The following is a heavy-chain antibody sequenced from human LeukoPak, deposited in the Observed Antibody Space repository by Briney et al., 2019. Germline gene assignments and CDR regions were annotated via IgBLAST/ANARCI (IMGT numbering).Heavy chain of an antibody. CDR3: ARSGYSSGYVAYFDY. CDR1: GYTFTSYA. J-gene: IGHJ4*02. D-gene: IGHD5-18*01. V-gene: IGHV1-3*01. Sequence: ASVKVSCEASGYTFTSYAMHWVRQAPGQRLEWMGWINAGNGNTKYSQKFQGRVTITRDTSASTAYMELSSPRSEDTAVYYCARSGYSSGYVAYFDYWGQGTLVTVSS. CDR2: INAGNGNT.